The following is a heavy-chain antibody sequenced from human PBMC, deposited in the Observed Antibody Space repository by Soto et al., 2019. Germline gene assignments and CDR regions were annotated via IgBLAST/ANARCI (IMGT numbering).Heavy chain of an antibody. V-gene: IGHV4-34*01. CDR3: ARGTITRITTVRGVLYNWFDP. CDR1: GGSFSGYY. J-gene: IGHJ5*02. D-gene: IGHD3-10*01. CDR2: INHSGST. Sequence: SETLSLTCAVYGGSFSGYYWSWIRQPPGKGLEWIGEINHSGSTNYNPSLKSRVTISVDTSKNQFSLKLSSVTAADTAVYYCARGTITRITTVRGVLYNWFDPWGQGTLVTVSS.